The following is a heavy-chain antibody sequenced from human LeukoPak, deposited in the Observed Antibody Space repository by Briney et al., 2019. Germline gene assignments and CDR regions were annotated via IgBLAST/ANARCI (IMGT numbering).Heavy chain of an antibody. V-gene: IGHV3-48*03. CDR2: ISSSGSTI. Sequence: PGGSLRLSCAASGFTFSSYEMNWVRQAPGKGLEWVSYISSSGSTIYYADSVKGRFTISRDNAKNSLYLQMNSLRAEDTAVYYCASYPIGGSGSYYYYYYGMDVWPKRTTVTVSS. CDR1: GFTFSSYE. J-gene: IGHJ6*04. D-gene: IGHD3-10*01. CDR3: ASYPIGGSGSYYYYYYGMDV.